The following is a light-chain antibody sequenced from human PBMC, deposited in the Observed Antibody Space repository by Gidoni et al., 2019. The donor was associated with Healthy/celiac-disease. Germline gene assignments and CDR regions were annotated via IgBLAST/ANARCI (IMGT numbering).Light chain of an antibody. V-gene: IGKV3-15*01. Sequence: EIVMTQSPATLSVSPGERATLSFKASQSVSSKLAWFQQKPGQAPRLLIYGASTRDTGIPARFSGSGSGTEFTLTISSLESEDFAVYYCQQYNNWPPMFGQGTKVEIK. J-gene: IGKJ1*01. CDR3: QQYNNWPPM. CDR1: QSVSSK. CDR2: GAS.